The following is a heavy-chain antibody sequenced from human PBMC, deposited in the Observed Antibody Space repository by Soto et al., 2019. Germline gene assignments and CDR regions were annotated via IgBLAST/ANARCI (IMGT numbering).Heavy chain of an antibody. Sequence: GGSLRLSCAASGFTFSSYSMNWVRQAPGKGLEWVSYISSSSSTIYYADSVKGRFTISRDNAKNSLYLKMNSLRAEDTAVYYCARERVVVVPAAMVDYYYYGMDVWGQGTTVTVSS. D-gene: IGHD2-2*01. CDR1: GFTFSSYS. J-gene: IGHJ6*02. V-gene: IGHV3-48*01. CDR3: ARERVVVVPAAMVDYYYYGMDV. CDR2: ISSSSSTI.